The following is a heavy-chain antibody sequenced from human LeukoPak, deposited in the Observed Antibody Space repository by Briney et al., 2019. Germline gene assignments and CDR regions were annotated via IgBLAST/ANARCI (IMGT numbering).Heavy chain of an antibody. CDR1: GFTFSTYG. CDR2: IWPDGSIK. Sequence: GGSLRLSCETSGFTFSTYGMHWVRQFPGKGLDWVAVIWPDGSIKYYADSVEGRFTISRDDSKNTLYLQMNSLRAEDTALYYCARAVGPFDFWGQGTKVIVSS. J-gene: IGHJ3*01. CDR3: ARAVGPFDF. V-gene: IGHV3-33*01.